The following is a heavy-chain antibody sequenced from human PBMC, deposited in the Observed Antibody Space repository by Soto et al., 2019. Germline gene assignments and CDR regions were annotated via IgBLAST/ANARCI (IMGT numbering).Heavy chain of an antibody. CDR2: IWYDGSNK. D-gene: IGHD2-15*01. Sequence: GGSLILSCAASGFTFSSYGMHWVSQAPGKGLEWVAVIWYDGSNKYYADSVKGRFTISRDNSKNTLYLQMNSLRAEDTAVYYCARDDNLLGGDCSGGSCFGVDVWGQGTTVTVSS. V-gene: IGHV3-33*01. J-gene: IGHJ6*02. CDR3: ARDDNLLGGDCSGGSCFGVDV. CDR1: GFTFSSYG.